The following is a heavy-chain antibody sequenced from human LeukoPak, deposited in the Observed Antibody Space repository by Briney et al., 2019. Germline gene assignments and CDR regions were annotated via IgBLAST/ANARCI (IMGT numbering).Heavy chain of an antibody. CDR1: GFTFSSYE. CDR2: ISSSGSTI. Sequence: GGSLRLSCATSGFTFSSYEMNWVRKAPGKVLEWVSYISSSGSTIYYADSVKGRFTISRDNAKNSLYLQMNSLRAEDTAVYYCAELGITMIGGVWGKGTTVTISS. D-gene: IGHD3-10*02. J-gene: IGHJ6*04. V-gene: IGHV3-48*03. CDR3: AELGITMIGGV.